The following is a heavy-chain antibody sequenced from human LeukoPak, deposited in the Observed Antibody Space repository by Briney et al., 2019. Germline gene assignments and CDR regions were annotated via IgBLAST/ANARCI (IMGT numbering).Heavy chain of an antibody. CDR3: ASLYGSGSFYSGMSLNWFDP. D-gene: IGHD3-10*01. J-gene: IGHJ5*02. Sequence: GRSLRLSCAASGFTFSSYAVHWVRQAPGKGLEWVAVISYDGSNKYYADSVKGRFTISRDNSKSTLYLQMNSLRAEDTAVYYCASLYGSGSFYSGMSLNWFDPWGQGTLVTVSS. V-gene: IGHV3-30*04. CDR1: GFTFSSYA. CDR2: ISYDGSNK.